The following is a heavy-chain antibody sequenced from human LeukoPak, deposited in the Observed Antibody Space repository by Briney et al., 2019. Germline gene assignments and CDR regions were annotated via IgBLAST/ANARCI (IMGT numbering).Heavy chain of an antibody. CDR2: ISGSGGST. J-gene: IGHJ4*02. CDR1: GYSFTSYW. CDR3: AKGGHSDYFDY. Sequence: HGESLQISCKGSGYSFTSYWIGWVRQAPGKGLEWASVISGSGGSTYYADSVKGRFTISRDNSKNTLYLQMSSLRAEDTAVYYCAKGGHSDYFDYWGQGTLVTVSS. D-gene: IGHD1-26*01. V-gene: IGHV3-23*01.